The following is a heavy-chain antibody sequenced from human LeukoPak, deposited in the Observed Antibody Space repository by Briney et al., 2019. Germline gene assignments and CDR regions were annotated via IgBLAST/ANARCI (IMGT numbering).Heavy chain of an antibody. CDR3: ARVRDRSGYDWDY. D-gene: IGHD5-12*01. CDR2: MNPNSGNT. J-gene: IGHJ4*02. V-gene: IGHV1-8*01. Sequence: ASVKVSCKASGYTFTSYDINWVRQATGQGLEWMGWMNPNSGNTGYAQKFQGRVTMTRNTSISTAYMELSGLRSEDTAVYYCARVRDRSGYDWDYWGQGTLVTVSS. CDR1: GYTFTSYD.